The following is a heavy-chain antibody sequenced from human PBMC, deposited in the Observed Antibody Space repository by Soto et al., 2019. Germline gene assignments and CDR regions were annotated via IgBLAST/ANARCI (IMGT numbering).Heavy chain of an antibody. Sequence: PGGSLRLSCAASGFTFSSYGMHWVRQAPGKGLEWVAVIWYDGSNKYYADSVKGRFTISRDNSKNTLYLQMNSLRAEDTAVYYCAREVAAADRRFDYWGQGTLVTVSS. J-gene: IGHJ4*02. CDR1: GFTFSSYG. V-gene: IGHV3-33*01. D-gene: IGHD6-13*01. CDR3: AREVAAADRRFDY. CDR2: IWYDGSNK.